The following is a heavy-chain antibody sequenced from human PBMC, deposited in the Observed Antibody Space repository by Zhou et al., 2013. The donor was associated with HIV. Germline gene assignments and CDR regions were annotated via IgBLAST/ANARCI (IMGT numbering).Heavy chain of an antibody. D-gene: IGHD4-4*01. Sequence: QGLEWMGWISAYNGNTNYAQKLQGRVTMTTDTSTSTAYMELRSLRSDDTAVYYCAREPNQNDYSNYPNYMDVWGKGTTVTVSS. J-gene: IGHJ6*03. CDR2: ISAYNGNT. V-gene: IGHV1-18*01. CDR3: AREPNQNDYSNYPNYMDV.